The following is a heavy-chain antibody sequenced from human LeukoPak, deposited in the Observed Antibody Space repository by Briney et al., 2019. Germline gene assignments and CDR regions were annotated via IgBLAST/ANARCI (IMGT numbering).Heavy chain of an antibody. CDR3: ARRHSDSLTGFDF. J-gene: IGHJ4*02. CDR1: GYKFNNFY. Sequence: GESLKISCQASGYKFNNFYIAWVRQMPGKGLEWVAIIYPGDSDIRYSPSIQGHVTISADKSTTTTFLQWTSLKASDTAMYYCARRHSDSLTGFDFWGQGTLVTVTS. V-gene: IGHV5-51*01. D-gene: IGHD3-9*01. CDR2: IYPGDSDI.